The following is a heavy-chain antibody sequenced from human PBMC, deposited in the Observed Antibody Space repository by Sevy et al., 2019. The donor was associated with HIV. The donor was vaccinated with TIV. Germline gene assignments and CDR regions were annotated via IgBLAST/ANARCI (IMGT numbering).Heavy chain of an antibody. J-gene: IGHJ5*02. V-gene: IGHV1-69*13. Sequence: SVKVSCKASGGTFSSYAISWVRQAPGQGLEWMGGIIPIFGTANYAQKFQGRVTITADESTSTAYMELSSLRSEDTAVYYCASCGGTYCSSTSCYFKTRFDPWGQGTLVTVSS. D-gene: IGHD2-2*01. CDR2: IIPIFGTA. CDR1: GGTFSSYA. CDR3: ASCGGTYCSSTSCYFKTRFDP.